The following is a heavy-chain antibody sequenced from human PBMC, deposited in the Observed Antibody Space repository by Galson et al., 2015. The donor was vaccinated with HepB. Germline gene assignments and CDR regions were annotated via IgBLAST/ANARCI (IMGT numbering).Heavy chain of an antibody. J-gene: IGHJ4*02. CDR3: TKESYTSGWSPFDY. Sequence: SLRLSCAASGFSFSSYAMSWVRQAPGQGLEWVSRISGNGGRTHYADSVKGRFTISRDNSKNTLSPQMNSLRAEDTAMYYCTKESYTSGWSPFDYWDLRSLGTVSS. V-gene: IGHV3-23*01. D-gene: IGHD6-19*01. CDR1: GFSFSSYA. CDR2: ISGNGGRT.